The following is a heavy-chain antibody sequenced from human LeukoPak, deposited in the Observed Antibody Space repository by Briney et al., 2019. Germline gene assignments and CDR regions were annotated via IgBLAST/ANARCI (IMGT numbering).Heavy chain of an antibody. Sequence: SVKVSCKASGGTFSSYAISWVRQAPGQGLEWMGGIIPIFGTANYAQKFQGRVTITTDESTSTAYMELSSLRSEDTAVYYCAREIDGDYGSGSYSPYFDYWGQGTLVTVSS. CDR2: IIPIFGTA. CDR3: AREIDGDYGSGSYSPYFDY. V-gene: IGHV1-69*05. CDR1: GGTFSSYA. J-gene: IGHJ4*02. D-gene: IGHD3-10*01.